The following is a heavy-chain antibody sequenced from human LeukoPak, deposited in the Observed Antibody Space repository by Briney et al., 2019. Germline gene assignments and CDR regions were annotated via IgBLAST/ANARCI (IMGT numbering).Heavy chain of an antibody. CDR3: TRDSSYGDYSTAFDY. CDR1: GFIFSNYA. D-gene: IGHD4-17*01. J-gene: IGHJ4*02. CDR2: SGSTT. V-gene: IGHV3-23*01. Sequence: PGGSLRLSCAASGFIFSNYAMTWVRQAPGKGLEWVSSSGSTTDYSDSAKGRFTISRDNSKNTLYLQMNSLRADDTAVYYCTRDSSYGDYSTAFDYWGQGALVTVSS.